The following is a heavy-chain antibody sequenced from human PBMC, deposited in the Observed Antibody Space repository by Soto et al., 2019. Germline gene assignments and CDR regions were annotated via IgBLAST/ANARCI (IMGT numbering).Heavy chain of an antibody. D-gene: IGHD6-13*01. V-gene: IGHV3-21*01. CDR1: GFTFSSYS. J-gene: IGHJ4*02. CDR3: ARGSPTPHSSSWTHFAY. CDR2: ISSSSSYI. Sequence: PGGSLRLSCAASGFTFSSYSMNWVRQAPGKGLEWVSSISSSSSYIYYADSVKGRLTISRDNAKNSLYLQMNSLRAEDTAVYYCARGSPTPHSSSWTHFAYWGQGTLVTVSS.